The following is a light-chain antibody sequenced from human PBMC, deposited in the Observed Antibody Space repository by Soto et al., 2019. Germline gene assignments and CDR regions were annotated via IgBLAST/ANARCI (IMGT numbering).Light chain of an antibody. CDR3: SSYTTSSTLGGI. V-gene: IGLV2-14*01. CDR1: SSDVGIYNY. CDR2: EVS. J-gene: IGLJ2*01. Sequence: QSALTQPASVSGSPGQSITISCTGTSSDVGIYNYVSWYQHHPGKAPKLMIYEVSNRPSGVSNRFSGSKSGNTASLTISGLQDDDEADYYCSSYTTSSTLGGIFGGGTKLTVL.